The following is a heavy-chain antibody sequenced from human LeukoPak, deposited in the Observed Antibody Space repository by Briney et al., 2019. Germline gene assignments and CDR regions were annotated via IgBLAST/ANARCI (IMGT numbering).Heavy chain of an antibody. CDR3: AREDYARRWDYFDY. Sequence: GGALRLPFAASGFTLRSYCMHRVRPGPGKGLEGGGGIWYDGSNKYYADSVKGRFTISRDNSKNTLYLQMNSLRAEDTAVYYCAREDYARRWDYFDYWGQGTLVTVSS. V-gene: IGHV3-33*01. CDR2: IWYDGSNK. J-gene: IGHJ4*02. D-gene: IGHD4-17*01. CDR1: GFTLRSYC.